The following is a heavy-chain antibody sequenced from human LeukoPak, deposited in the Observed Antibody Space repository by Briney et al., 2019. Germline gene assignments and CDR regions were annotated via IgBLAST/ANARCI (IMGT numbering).Heavy chain of an antibody. V-gene: IGHV3-23*01. J-gene: IGHJ4*02. CDR3: AKDHTIVRGVISHFDY. D-gene: IGHD3-10*01. Sequence: PGGSLRLSCAASGFTFSDYAMSWVRQAPGKGPEWVSVISGSDSSTNYADSVKGRFTISRDNSKNTLYLQLNNLRVGDTAVYYCAKDHTIVRGVISHFDYWGQEALVTVSS. CDR1: GFTFSDYA. CDR2: ISGSDSST.